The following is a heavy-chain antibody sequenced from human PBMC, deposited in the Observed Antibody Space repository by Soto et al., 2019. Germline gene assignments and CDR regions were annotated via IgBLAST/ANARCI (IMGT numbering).Heavy chain of an antibody. CDR3: ARGGVGSFDL. J-gene: IGHJ3*01. CDR2: ISWNSGSI. Sequence: EVQLVESGGGLVQPGRSLRLSCAASGFTFDDYAMHWVRQAPGKGLEWVSGISWNSGSIGYADSVKGRFTISRDNAKNTLYLQMASLRAEDTAVYYCARGGVGSFDLWGQGTMVIVSS. V-gene: IGHV3-9*01. D-gene: IGHD3-10*01. CDR1: GFTFDDYA.